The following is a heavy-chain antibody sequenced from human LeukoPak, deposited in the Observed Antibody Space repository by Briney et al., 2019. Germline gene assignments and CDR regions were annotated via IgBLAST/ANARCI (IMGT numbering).Heavy chain of an antibody. Sequence: GESLKISCKASGFSFTSNWIGWVRQMPGEGLEWMGIIYPADSDTRYSPSFQGQVTISADTSINTAYLQWTSLKASDTAMYYCARDLDSRFDSWGQGTLVTVSS. J-gene: IGHJ4*02. CDR3: ARDLDSRFDS. D-gene: IGHD3-22*01. V-gene: IGHV5-51*01. CDR1: GFSFTSNW. CDR2: IYPADSDT.